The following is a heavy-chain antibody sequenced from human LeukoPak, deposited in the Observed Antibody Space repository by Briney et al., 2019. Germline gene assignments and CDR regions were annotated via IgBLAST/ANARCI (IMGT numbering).Heavy chain of an antibody. D-gene: IGHD4-17*01. CDR3: ARDQGTTMTSYGFDM. Sequence: PGGSLRLSCAAPTFNFRTYWMTWVRQAPGKGLEWVAHIKQDGSKKDYIDSVKGRFTISRDNAKKSLYLQMDSLRVEDTAIYYCARDQGTTMTSYGFDMWGRGTMVTVSS. CDR2: IKQDGSKK. J-gene: IGHJ3*02. CDR1: TFNFRTYW. V-gene: IGHV3-7*01.